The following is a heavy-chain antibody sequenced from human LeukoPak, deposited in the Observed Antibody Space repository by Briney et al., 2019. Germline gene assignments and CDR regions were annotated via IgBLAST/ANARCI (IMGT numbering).Heavy chain of an antibody. Sequence: ASVKVSCKASGYTFTSYGISWVRQAPGQGLEWMGGISAYNGNTNYAQKLQGRVTMTTDTSTSTAYMELRSLRSDDTAVYYCARDFGNVVVPAAILLDYWGQGTLVTVSS. CDR2: ISAYNGNT. D-gene: IGHD2-2*01. CDR1: GYTFTSYG. J-gene: IGHJ4*02. V-gene: IGHV1-18*01. CDR3: ARDFGNVVVPAAILLDY.